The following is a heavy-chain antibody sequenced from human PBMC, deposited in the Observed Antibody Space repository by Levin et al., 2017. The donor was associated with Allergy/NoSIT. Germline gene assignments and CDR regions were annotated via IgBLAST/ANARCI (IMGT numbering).Heavy chain of an antibody. D-gene: IGHD1-26*01. V-gene: IGHV4-4*07. CDR3: ARDLGGSHGWFDP. J-gene: IGHJ5*02. Sequence: PSETLSLTCKVSGGSISSYYWSWIRQPAGKGLEWIGRVYSSGSTNYNPYNPSLESRVTMSVDTSKNQFSLKLSSVTAADTAVYYCARDLGGSHGWFDPWGQGTLVTVSS. CDR2: VYSSGST. CDR1: GGSISSYY.